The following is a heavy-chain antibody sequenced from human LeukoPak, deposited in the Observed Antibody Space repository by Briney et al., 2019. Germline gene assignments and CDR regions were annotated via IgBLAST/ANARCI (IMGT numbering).Heavy chain of an antibody. J-gene: IGHJ4*02. CDR1: GNTFTRNY. D-gene: IGHD6-6*01. CDR3: ARDLAARAYYFDY. Sequence: ASVKVSCKASGNTFTRNYIQWVRQAPGQGLEWMGIISPSGDSTTYAQKFQGRVTMTRDTSTRTVYMELSSLRSEDTAVYYCARDLAARAYYFDYWGQGTLVTVSS. V-gene: IGHV1-46*01. CDR2: ISPSGDST.